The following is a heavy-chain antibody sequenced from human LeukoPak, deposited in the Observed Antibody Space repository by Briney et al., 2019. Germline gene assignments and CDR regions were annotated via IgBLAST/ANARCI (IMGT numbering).Heavy chain of an antibody. D-gene: IGHD2-21*02. J-gene: IGHJ4*02. CDR2: FHTSGST. V-gene: IGHV4-61*02. CDR1: GGSISSGSYY. Sequence: PSETLSLTCTVSGGSISSGSYYWSWIRQPAGKGLEWIGRFHTSGSTYYNPSLRSRVTISVDTSQNQFSLKLGSVTAADTAVYYCARDLDGDYDSYSFDYWGQGSLVTVSS. CDR3: ARDLDGDYDSYSFDY.